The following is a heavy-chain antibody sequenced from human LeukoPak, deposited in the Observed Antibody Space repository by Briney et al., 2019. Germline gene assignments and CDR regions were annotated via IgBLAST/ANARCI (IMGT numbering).Heavy chain of an antibody. CDR1: GFTFDDYA. V-gene: IGHV3-9*01. CDR3: AKNPSGGGDYFDY. D-gene: IGHD1-14*01. CDR2: ISWSSGSI. Sequence: GGSLRLSCAASGFTFDDYAMHWVRQAPGKGLEWVSGISWSSGSIGYADSVKGRFTISRDNAKNSLYLQMNSLRAEDTALYYCAKNPSGGGDYFDYWGQGTLVTVSS. J-gene: IGHJ4*02.